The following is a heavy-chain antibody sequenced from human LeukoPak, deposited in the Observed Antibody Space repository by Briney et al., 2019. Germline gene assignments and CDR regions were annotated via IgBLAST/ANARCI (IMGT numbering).Heavy chain of an antibody. D-gene: IGHD5-12*01. V-gene: IGHV4-31*03. Sequence: TLSLTCTVSGGSISSGGYYWSWIRQHPGKGLEWIGYIYYSGSTYYNPSLKSRVTISVDTSKNQFSLKLSSVTAADTAVYYCASGIPYSGYDDGTWNDAFDIWGQGTMVTVSS. J-gene: IGHJ3*02. CDR3: ASGIPYSGYDDGTWNDAFDI. CDR1: GGSISSGGYY. CDR2: IYYSGST.